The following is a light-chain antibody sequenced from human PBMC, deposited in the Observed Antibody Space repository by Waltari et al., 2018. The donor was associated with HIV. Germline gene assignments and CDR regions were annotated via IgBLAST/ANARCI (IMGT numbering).Light chain of an antibody. CDR1: SSNNGNNH. CDR3: AAWDDSLSGV. Sequence: QSVLTQPPSASGTPGPRVTISCSGGSSNNGNNHVYWYQQFPGTAPKLLIYRNNQRPSGVPDRFSGSKSGTSASLVISGLRSEDEADYYCAAWDDSLSGVFGGGTKVTVL. V-gene: IGLV1-47*01. CDR2: RNN. J-gene: IGLJ2*01.